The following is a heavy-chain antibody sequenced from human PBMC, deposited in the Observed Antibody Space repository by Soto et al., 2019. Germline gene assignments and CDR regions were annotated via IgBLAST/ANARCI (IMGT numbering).Heavy chain of an antibody. D-gene: IGHD2-2*01. V-gene: IGHV2-5*02. Sequence: SGPTLVNPAXTLTLTCTFSGCSRSNSGVGGGWIRQPPGKALEWLALIYWDDDKRNSPALKSRLTITKDTSKTQVVLTMTNMDPVDTATYYCAHRGIVVVPAEENWFDPWGQGTLVTVSS. CDR3: AHRGIVVVPAEENWFDP. CDR1: GCSRSNSGVG. J-gene: IGHJ5*02. CDR2: IYWDDDK.